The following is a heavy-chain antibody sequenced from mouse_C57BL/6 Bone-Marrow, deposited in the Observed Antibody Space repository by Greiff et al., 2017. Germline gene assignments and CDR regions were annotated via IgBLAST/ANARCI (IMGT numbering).Heavy chain of an antibody. CDR1: GFSLTSYG. J-gene: IGHJ3*01. D-gene: IGHD3-2*02. V-gene: IGHV2-5*01. CDR3: ATQTAQAAAWFAY. CDR2: IWRGGST. Sequence: VKLQESGPGLVQPSQSLSITCTVSGFSLTSYGVHWVRQSPGKGLEWLGVIWRGGSTDYNAAFMSRLSITKDNSKSQVFFKMNSLQADDTAVYYCATQTAQAAAWFAYWGQGTLVTVSA.